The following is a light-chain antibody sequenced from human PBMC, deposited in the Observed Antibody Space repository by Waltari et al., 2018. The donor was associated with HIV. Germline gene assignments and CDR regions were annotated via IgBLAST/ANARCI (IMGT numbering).Light chain of an antibody. CDR2: KAS. J-gene: IGKJ1*01. V-gene: IGKV1-5*03. CDR3: QQYHTYRT. Sequence: DIQMTQSPSTLSASVGDRVTITCRASQSVNTWLAWYQQKPGQATKILIYKASTLETGVPSRFSGSGSGTEFTLTISSLQPDDFATYYCQQYHTYRTFGQGTRLEL. CDR1: QSVNTW.